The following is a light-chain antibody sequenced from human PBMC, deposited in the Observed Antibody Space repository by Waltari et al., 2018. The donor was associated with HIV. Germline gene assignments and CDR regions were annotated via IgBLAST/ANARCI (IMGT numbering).Light chain of an antibody. J-gene: IGLJ1*01. CDR1: SSNVGYNG. Sequence: QSVLTQPPSVSEAPRQRVTISCSGSSSNVGYNGVNWYQQLPGKAPKLLIYFDDLLSSGVSDRFSGSKSGTSASLAISGLQSEDEGDYYCAAWDDSLNGYVFGTWTKVTVL. CDR2: FDD. V-gene: IGLV1-36*01. CDR3: AAWDDSLNGYV.